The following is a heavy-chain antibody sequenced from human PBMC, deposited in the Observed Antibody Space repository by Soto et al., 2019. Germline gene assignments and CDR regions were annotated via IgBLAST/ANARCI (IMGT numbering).Heavy chain of an antibody. CDR3: AKDVGYCSSTSCYGPYFDY. Sequence: PGGSLRLSCAASGFTFSSYAMSWVRQAPGKGLEWVSAISDSGGSTYYADSVKGRFTISRDNSKNTLYLQMNSLRAEDTAVYYCAKDVGYCSSTSCYGPYFDYWGQGTLVTVSS. D-gene: IGHD2-2*01. CDR2: ISDSGGST. CDR1: GFTFSSYA. V-gene: IGHV3-23*01. J-gene: IGHJ4*02.